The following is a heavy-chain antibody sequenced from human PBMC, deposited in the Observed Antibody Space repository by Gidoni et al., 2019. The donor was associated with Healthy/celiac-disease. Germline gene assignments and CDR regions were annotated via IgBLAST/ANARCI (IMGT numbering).Heavy chain of an antibody. CDR2: IIHILGIA. CDR1: GGTFSSYT. CDR3: ASATGYSSSWHYFDY. D-gene: IGHD6-13*01. Sequence: QVQLVQSGAEVKKPGSSVKVSCKASGGTFSSYTISWVRQAPGQGLEWMGRIIHILGIANYAQKFQGRVTITADKSTSTAYMELSSLRSEDTAVYYCASATGYSSSWHYFDYWGQGTLVTVSS. J-gene: IGHJ4*02. V-gene: IGHV1-69*02.